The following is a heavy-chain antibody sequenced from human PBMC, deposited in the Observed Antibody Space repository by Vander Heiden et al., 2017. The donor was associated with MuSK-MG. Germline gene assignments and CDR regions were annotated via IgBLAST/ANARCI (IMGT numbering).Heavy chain of an antibody. J-gene: IGHJ3*02. D-gene: IGHD6-19*01. V-gene: IGHV3-21*01. CDR2: ISSSSSYI. CDR1: GFTFSSYS. CDR3: AREPPDSSGWHGDAFDI. Sequence: EVQLVESGGGLVKPGGSLRLSCAASGFTFSSYSMNWVRQAPGKGLEWVSSISSSSSYIYYADSVKGRFTISRDNAKNSLYLQMNSLRAEDTAVYYCAREPPDSSGWHGDAFDIWGQGTMVTVSS.